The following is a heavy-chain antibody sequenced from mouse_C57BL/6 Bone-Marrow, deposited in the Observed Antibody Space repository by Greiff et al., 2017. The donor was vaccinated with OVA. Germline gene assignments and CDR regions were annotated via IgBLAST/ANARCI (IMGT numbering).Heavy chain of an antibody. CDR1: GYTFTSDD. Sequence: QVQLQQSGAELVKPGASVKLSCKASGYTFTSDDINWVKQRPGQGLEWIGWIYPRDGSTKYTEKFKGKATLTVDTSSSTAYMELPTLTSEDSAVYFCASPLTGTGFDDSGERTTLTVSS. V-gene: IGHV1-85*01. D-gene: IGHD4-1*01. CDR2: IYPRDGST. J-gene: IGHJ2*01. CDR3: ASPLTGTGFDD.